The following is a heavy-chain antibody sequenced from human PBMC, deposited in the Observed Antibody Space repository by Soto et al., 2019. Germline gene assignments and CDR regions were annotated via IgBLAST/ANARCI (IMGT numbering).Heavy chain of an antibody. CDR2: INPILSMS. D-gene: IGHD3-10*01. CDR1: GDTFNFYS. Sequence: QVQLVQSGADVQRPGSSVRVSCKASGDTFNFYSINWVRQAPGLGLQWMGRINPILSMSNYAPRFHGRVTMTADKSTSTAYMELSSLRSEETAMYYCATSYGSGYRAFDSWGQGALVTVSS. V-gene: IGHV1-69*02. CDR3: ATSYGSGYRAFDS. J-gene: IGHJ4*02.